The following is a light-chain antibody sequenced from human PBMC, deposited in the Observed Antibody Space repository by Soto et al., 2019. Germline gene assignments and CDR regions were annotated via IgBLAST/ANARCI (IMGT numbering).Light chain of an antibody. V-gene: IGKV3-20*01. CDR1: QSVSSSN. Sequence: EIVLTQSPGTLSLSPGERATLSCRASQSVSSSNLAWYQQKPGQTPRLLIYGASSRATGIPDRFSGSGSGTDFTLTIRRLEPEDFAVYYCQQYGSSLSTFGQGTKVEIK. CDR3: QQYGSSLST. CDR2: GAS. J-gene: IGKJ1*01.